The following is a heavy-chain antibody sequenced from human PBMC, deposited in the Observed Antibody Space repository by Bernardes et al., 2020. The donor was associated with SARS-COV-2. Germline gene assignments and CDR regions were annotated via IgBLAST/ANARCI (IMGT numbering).Heavy chain of an antibody. CDR1: GYTFTAYY. D-gene: IGHD1-26*01. J-gene: IGHJ4*02. CDR2: INPSRGVT. V-gene: IGHV1-2*02. CDR3: AGGPVGTPGF. Sequence: ASVKVSCKASGYTFTAYYMHWVGQAPGQGLEWMGWINPSRGVTNYAQKFQGRVTMTRDTSITTGYMEQSRLESDDAAVYYCAGGPVGTPGFWGQGTLVTVSS.